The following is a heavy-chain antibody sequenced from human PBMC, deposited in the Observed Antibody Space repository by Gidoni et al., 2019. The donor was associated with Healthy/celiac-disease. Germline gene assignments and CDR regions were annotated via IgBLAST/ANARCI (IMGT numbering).Heavy chain of an antibody. CDR1: GYTFTSYA. V-gene: IGHV1-3*01. CDR2: INAGNGNT. CDR3: ARVGGARDRLSPGIVWFDP. Sequence: QVQLVQSGAEVKKPGASVTVSCKASGYTFTSYAMHWVRQAPGQRLEWMGWINAGNGNTKYSQKFQGRVTITRDTSASTAYMELSSLRSEDTAVYYCARVGGARDRLSPGIVWFDPWGQGTLVTVSS. D-gene: IGHD1-26*01. J-gene: IGHJ5*02.